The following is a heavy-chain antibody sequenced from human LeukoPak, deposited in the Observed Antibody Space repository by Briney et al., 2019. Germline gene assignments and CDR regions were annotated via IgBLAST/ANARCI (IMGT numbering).Heavy chain of an antibody. Sequence: GGSLRLSRAASGFTFSSYGMSWVRQAPGKGLEWVSAISGSGGSTYCADSVKGRFTISRDNSKNTLYLQMNSLRAEDTAVYYCAKVQLERRRDYYMDVWGKGTTVTISS. J-gene: IGHJ6*03. CDR1: GFTFSSYG. D-gene: IGHD1-1*01. CDR2: ISGSGGST. V-gene: IGHV3-23*01. CDR3: AKVQLERRRDYYMDV.